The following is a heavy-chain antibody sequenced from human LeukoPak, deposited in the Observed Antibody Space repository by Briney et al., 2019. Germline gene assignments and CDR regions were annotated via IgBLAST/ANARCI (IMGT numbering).Heavy chain of an antibody. CDR2: INPNSGGT. CDR1: GYTFTGYY. Sequence: GASVKVSCKASGYTFTGYYMHWVRQAPGQGLERMGRINPNSGGTNYAQKFQGRVTMTRDTSISTAYMELSRLRSDDTAVYYCARGGDVYSFYYMDVWGKGTTVTVSS. CDR3: ARGGDVYSFYYMDV. V-gene: IGHV1-2*06. J-gene: IGHJ6*03. D-gene: IGHD4-17*01.